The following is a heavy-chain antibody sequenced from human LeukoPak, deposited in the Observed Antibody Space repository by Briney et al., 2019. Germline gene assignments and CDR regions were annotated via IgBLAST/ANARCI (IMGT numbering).Heavy chain of an antibody. J-gene: IGHJ4*02. Sequence: SETLSLTCAVYGGSLNGHYWSRIRQSPGKGLEWIGEGSDIGGTKFNPSLKSRVTIAVDTSKNQFSLKLSSVTAADTAVYYCASGRFGEGGYWGQGTLVTVSS. D-gene: IGHD3-10*01. CDR2: GSDIGGT. V-gene: IGHV4-34*01. CDR1: GGSLNGHY. CDR3: ASGRFGEGGY.